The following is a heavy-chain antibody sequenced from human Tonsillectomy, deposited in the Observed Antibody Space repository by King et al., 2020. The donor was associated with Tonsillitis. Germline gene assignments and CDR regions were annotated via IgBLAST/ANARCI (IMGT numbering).Heavy chain of an antibody. D-gene: IGHD4-23*01. V-gene: IGHV3-21*01. J-gene: IGHJ4*02. CDR3: ARGGLRWYPFDY. Sequence: VQLVESGGGLVKPGGSLRLSCAASGFTFSIYSMNWVRQAPGKGLEWVSSISSSSSYIYYADSLKGRFTISRDNAKNSLYLQMNSLRAEDTAVYYCARGGLRWYPFDYWGQGTLVTVSS. CDR1: GFTFSIYS. CDR2: ISSSSSYI.